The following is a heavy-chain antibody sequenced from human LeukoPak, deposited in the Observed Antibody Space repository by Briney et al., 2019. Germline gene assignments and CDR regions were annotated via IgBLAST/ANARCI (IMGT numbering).Heavy chain of an antibody. Sequence: ASVKVSCKASGYTFTGYFMHWVRQAPGQGLEWMGWINPNSGGTNYAQKFQGRVTMTRDTSISTAYMELSSLRSEDTAVYYCARGQDPFGDYWGQGTLVTVSS. D-gene: IGHD3-16*01. CDR2: INPNSGGT. CDR3: ARGQDPFGDY. J-gene: IGHJ4*02. V-gene: IGHV1-2*02. CDR1: GYTFTGYF.